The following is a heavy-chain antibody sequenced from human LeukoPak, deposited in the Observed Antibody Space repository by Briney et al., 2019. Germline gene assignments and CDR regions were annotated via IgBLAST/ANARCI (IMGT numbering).Heavy chain of an antibody. CDR3: ARFSTYYDIWSGYYYGMDV. V-gene: IGHV1-18*01. CDR1: GYTFTSYG. Sequence: GASVKVSCKASGYTFTSYGISWVRQAPGQGLEWMGWISAYNGNTNYAQKLQGRVTMTTDTSTSTAYMELRSLRSADTAVYYCARFSTYYDIWSGYYYGMDVWGQGTTVTVSS. CDR2: ISAYNGNT. D-gene: IGHD3-3*01. J-gene: IGHJ6*02.